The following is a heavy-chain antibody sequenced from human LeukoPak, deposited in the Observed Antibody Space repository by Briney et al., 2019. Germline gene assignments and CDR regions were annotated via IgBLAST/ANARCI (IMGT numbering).Heavy chain of an antibody. CDR2: MKSKSDGGTT. J-gene: IGHJ4*02. CDR3: TTALPYDYVWGTYRDPS. D-gene: IGHD3-16*02. V-gene: IGHV3-15*01. CDR1: GSTFKNAW. Sequence: KPGGSLRLSCAASGSTFKNAWMSWVRQAPGKGLEWVGRMKSKSDGGTTHYAAPVKGRFIISRDDSKNTLYLQMNSLKTEDTAVYYCTTALPYDYVWGTYRDPSWGQGTLVTVSS.